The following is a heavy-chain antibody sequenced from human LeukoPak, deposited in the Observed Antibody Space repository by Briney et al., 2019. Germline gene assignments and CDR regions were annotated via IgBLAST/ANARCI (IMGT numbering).Heavy chain of an antibody. Sequence: PSETLSLTCAVYGGSFSDHYWSWIRQPPGKGLEWIGEINHSGYTNYYPSLKSRVTISVDTSKKQISLNLSSVTAADTAVYYCARAFGNVRGDTWGQGSLVTVSS. D-gene: IGHD3-10*01. CDR1: GGSFSDHY. CDR2: INHSGYT. CDR3: ARAFGNVRGDT. J-gene: IGHJ5*02. V-gene: IGHV4-34*01.